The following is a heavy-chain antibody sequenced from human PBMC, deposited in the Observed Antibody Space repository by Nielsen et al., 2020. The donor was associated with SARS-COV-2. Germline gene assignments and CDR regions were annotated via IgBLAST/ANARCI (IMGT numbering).Heavy chain of an antibody. CDR2: IYYSGST. CDR3: ARVEIGYCSSTSCYTRYYYYYMDV. CDR1: GGSISRYY. Sequence: SATLSLTCTVSGGSISRYYWSWIRQPPGKGLEWIGYIYYSGSTNYNPSLKSRVTISVDTSKNQFSLKLSSVTAADTAVYYCARVEIGYCSSTSCYTRYYYYYMDVWGKGTTVTVSS. V-gene: IGHV4-59*12. D-gene: IGHD2-2*02. J-gene: IGHJ6*03.